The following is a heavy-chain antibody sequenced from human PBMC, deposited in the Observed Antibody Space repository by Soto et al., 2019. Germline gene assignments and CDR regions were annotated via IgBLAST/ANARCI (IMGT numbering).Heavy chain of an antibody. D-gene: IGHD4-17*01. V-gene: IGHV1-69*08. J-gene: IGHJ4*02. CDR2: IIPILGIA. CDR1: GGTFSSYT. Sequence: QVQLVQSGAEVKKPGSSVKVSCKASGGTFSSYTISWVRQAPGQGLEWMGRIIPILGIANYAQKFQGRVTITADKSTSTAYMELSSLSSEDRAVYYCARDRDYGGNIWGQGTLVTVSS. CDR3: ARDRDYGGNI.